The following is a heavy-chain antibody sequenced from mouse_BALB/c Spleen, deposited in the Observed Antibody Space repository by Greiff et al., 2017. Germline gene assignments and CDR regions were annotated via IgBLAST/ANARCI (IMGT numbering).Heavy chain of an antibody. J-gene: IGHJ3*01. CDR2: IDPANGNT. D-gene: IGHD1-1*01. V-gene: IGHV14-3*02. CDR3: ARQDYYGSSYSFAY. Sequence: EVQLQQSGAELVKPGASVKLSCTASGFNIKDTYMHWVKQRPEQGLEWIGRIDPANGNTKYDPKFQGKATITADTSSNTAYLQLSSLTSEDTAVYYCARQDYYGSSYSFAYWGQGTLVTVSA. CDR1: GFNIKDTY.